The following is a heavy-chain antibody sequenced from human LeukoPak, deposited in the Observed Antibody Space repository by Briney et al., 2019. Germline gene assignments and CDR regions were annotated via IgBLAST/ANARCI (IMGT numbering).Heavy chain of an antibody. V-gene: IGHV3-30*18. J-gene: IGHJ4*02. D-gene: IGHD5-24*01. CDR2: ISYDGSSK. Sequence: GSLRLSCAASGLTFSSYGMHWVRQAPGKGLEWVAVISYDGSSKYYADSVKGRFTISRDNSKNTLYLQMNSLRAEDTAVYYCAKGGLQLLLYYFDYWGQGTLVTVSS. CDR3: AKGGLQLLLYYFDY. CDR1: GLTFSSYG.